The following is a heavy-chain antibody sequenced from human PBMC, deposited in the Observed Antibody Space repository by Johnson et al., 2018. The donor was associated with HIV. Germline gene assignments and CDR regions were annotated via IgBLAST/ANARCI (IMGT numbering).Heavy chain of an antibody. CDR2: IGWNGLTI. CDR1: GFSFDDYA. CDR3: ASFVVVVAATGAFDI. D-gene: IGHD2-15*01. V-gene: IGHV3-9*01. J-gene: IGHJ3*02. Sequence: LLVESGGGLVQPGGSLRLSCAASGFSFDDYAMHWVRQVPGKGLEWVAGIGWNGLTIGYVDSVKGRFTISRDNAKNTLYLQMNSLRAEDTAVYYCASFVVVVAATGAFDIWGQGTMVTVSS.